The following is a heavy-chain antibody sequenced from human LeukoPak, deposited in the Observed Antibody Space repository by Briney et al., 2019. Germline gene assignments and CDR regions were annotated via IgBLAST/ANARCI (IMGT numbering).Heavy chain of an antibody. Sequence: GASVKVSCKASGYTFTGYYMHWVRQAPGQGLEWMGWINPNSGGTNYAQKFQGRVTMTRDTSISTAHMELRSLRSDDTAVYYCARAIVGATGDFDYWGQGTLVTVSS. D-gene: IGHD1-26*01. V-gene: IGHV1-2*02. J-gene: IGHJ4*02. CDR1: GYTFTGYY. CDR2: INPNSGGT. CDR3: ARAIVGATGDFDY.